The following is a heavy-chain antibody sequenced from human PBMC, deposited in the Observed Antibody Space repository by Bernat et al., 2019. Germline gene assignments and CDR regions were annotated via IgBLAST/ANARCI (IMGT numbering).Heavy chain of an antibody. D-gene: IGHD4-23*01. CDR3: VRGGTTLVTPRSFFFDF. CDR1: GYTFSGYY. CDR2: INPNSGGT. J-gene: IGHJ4*02. Sequence: QVQLVQSGAEVKKPGASVKVSCKASGYTFSGYYIHWVRQAPVQGLEWMGWINPNSGGTNYPHEFQGRVTMTRHTSISTVYMELSRLRSDDTAVYYCVRGGTTLVTPRSFFFDFWGQGTLLTVSS. V-gene: IGHV1-2*02.